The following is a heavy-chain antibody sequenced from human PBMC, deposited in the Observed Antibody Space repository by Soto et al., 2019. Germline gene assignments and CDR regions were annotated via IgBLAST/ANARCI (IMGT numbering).Heavy chain of an antibody. CDR3: GVAGTSTEEYYGMDV. D-gene: IGHD6-19*01. CDR1: GYSFADYY. Sequence: SGKVWYRASGYSFADYYMHWVRQAPVQGLEWMGWINPNSGGTNYAQKFQGWVTMTRDTSISTAYMELSRLRSDDTAVYYCGVAGTSTEEYYGMDVWGQGTKVTVYS. V-gene: IGHV1-2*04. J-gene: IGHJ6*02. CDR2: INPNSGGT.